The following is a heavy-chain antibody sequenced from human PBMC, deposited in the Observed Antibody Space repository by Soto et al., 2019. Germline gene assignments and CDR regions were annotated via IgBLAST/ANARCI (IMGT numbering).Heavy chain of an antibody. Sequence: ASVKVSCKASGYTFSNYGFNWVRQAPGQRLEWMGWINAGNGNTKFSQKFQGRVTITRDTSASTAYMELRGLRSEDTAVYYCAILGTYYFDNSDNYFDFWG. CDR1: GYTFSNYG. D-gene: IGHD3-22*01. CDR3: AILGTYYFDNSDNYFDF. V-gene: IGHV1-3*01. CDR2: INAGNGNT. J-gene: IGHJ4*01.